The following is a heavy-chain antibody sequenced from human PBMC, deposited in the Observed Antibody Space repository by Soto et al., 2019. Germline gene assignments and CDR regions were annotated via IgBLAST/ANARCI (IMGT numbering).Heavy chain of an antibody. V-gene: IGHV3-33*01. CDR1: GFTFSSYG. Sequence: GGSLRLSCAASGFTFSSYGMHWVRQAPGKGLEWVAVIWYDGSNKYYADSVKGRFTISRDNSKNTLYLQMNSLRAEDTAVYYCARGLSYDCSGGSCHPPYNWFDPWGQGTLVTVSS. CDR3: ARGLSYDCSGGSCHPPYNWFDP. CDR2: IWYDGSNK. J-gene: IGHJ5*02. D-gene: IGHD2-15*01.